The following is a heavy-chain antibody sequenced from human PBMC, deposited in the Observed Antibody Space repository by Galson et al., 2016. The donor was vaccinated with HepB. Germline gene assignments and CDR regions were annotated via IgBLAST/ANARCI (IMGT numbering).Heavy chain of an antibody. Sequence: QSGAEVKKPGGSLKISCKGSGYSFTNYWIGWVRQMPGKGLEWMAIIYPGDSDTRYSPSFQGQVTISADKSISTAYLQWSSLKASDTARYYCARQEDRSGYLIIAYRGQGTQVTVSS. J-gene: IGHJ4*02. CDR2: IYPGDSDT. CDR1: GYSFTNYW. V-gene: IGHV5-51*01. CDR3: ARQEDRSGYLIIAY. D-gene: IGHD3-22*01.